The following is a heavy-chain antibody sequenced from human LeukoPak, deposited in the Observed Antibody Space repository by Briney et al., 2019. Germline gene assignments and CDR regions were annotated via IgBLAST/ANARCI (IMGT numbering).Heavy chain of an antibody. CDR3: AREGGTTGFDY. D-gene: IGHD2/OR15-2a*01. J-gene: IGHJ4*02. CDR2: IYYSGST. CDR1: GGSISSYY. Sequence: SETLSLTCTVSGGSISSYYWSWIRQPPGKGLEWIGYIYYSGSTNYNPSLKSRVTISVDTSKNQFSLKLSSVTAADTAVYYCAREGGTTGFDYWGQGTLVTVSS. V-gene: IGHV4-59*01.